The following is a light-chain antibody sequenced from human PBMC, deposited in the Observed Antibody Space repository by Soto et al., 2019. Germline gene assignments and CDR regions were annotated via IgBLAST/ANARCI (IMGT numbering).Light chain of an antibody. Sequence: EIVVTQSPGTLSLSPGERATLSCRASQSVSSSYLAWYKQKAGQAPRLLIYGASSRATGITDRFSGSGSGTDFTLTISRLGPGDVAVYYCQLSRYTFSQGTKLEIK. V-gene: IGKV3-20*01. J-gene: IGKJ2*01. CDR3: QLSRYT. CDR1: QSVSSSY. CDR2: GAS.